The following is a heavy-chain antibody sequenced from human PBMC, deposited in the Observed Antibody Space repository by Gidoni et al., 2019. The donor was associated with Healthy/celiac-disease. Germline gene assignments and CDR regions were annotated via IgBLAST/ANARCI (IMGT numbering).Heavy chain of an antibody. Sequence: QVQLQESGPGLVKPSQTLSLTCTVSGASISSGGYYWSWIRQHPGKGLEWIGYIYYSGSTYYNPSLKSRVTISVDTSKNQFSLKLSSVTAADTAVYYCARTPFPGRWLQLAFFDYWGQGTLVTVSS. J-gene: IGHJ4*02. CDR2: IYYSGST. CDR1: GASISSGGYY. D-gene: IGHD1-1*01. V-gene: IGHV4-31*03. CDR3: ARTPFPGRWLQLAFFDY.